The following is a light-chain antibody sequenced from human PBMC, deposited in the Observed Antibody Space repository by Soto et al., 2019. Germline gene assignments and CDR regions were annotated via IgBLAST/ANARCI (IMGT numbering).Light chain of an antibody. J-gene: IGKJ4*01. Sequence: DIQMTQSPSTLSASVGDRVTITCRASQNINNWLAWYQQKPGKAPRLLIYDASTLESGVPSRFSGSGSGTEFTLTISSLQPDDFATFYCQQYNGYFGGGTKVEIK. CDR2: DAS. V-gene: IGKV1-5*01. CDR3: QQYNGY. CDR1: QNINNW.